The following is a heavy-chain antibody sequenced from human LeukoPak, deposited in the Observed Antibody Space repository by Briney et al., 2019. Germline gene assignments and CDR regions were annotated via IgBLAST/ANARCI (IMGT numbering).Heavy chain of an antibody. Sequence: ASVKVSCKASGGTFSSYAISWVRQAPGQRLEWMGGIIPIFGTANYAQKFQGRVTITADESTSTAYMELSSLRSEDTAVYYCARGTHRRIAVYWGQGTLVTVSS. CDR1: GGTFSSYA. CDR2: IIPIFGTA. J-gene: IGHJ4*02. CDR3: ARGTHRRIAVY. V-gene: IGHV1-69*13. D-gene: IGHD6-13*01.